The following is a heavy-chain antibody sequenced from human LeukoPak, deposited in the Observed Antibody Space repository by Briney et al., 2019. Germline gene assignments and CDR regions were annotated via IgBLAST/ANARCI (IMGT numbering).Heavy chain of an antibody. Sequence: GGSLRLSCAASGFTFSSCAMSWLPRATGRGLEDVSAISGSGGSTYYADSVKGRFTISRDNSKNTLYLQMNSLRAEDTAVYYCANSGIAVDPYYYYGMDVWGQGTTVTVSS. CDR2: ISGSGGST. CDR3: ANSGIAVDPYYYYGMDV. V-gene: IGHV3-23*01. D-gene: IGHD6-19*01. J-gene: IGHJ6*02. CDR1: GFTFSSCA.